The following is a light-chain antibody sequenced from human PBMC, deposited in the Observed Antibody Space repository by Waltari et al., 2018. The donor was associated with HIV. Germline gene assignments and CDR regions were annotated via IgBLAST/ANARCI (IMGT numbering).Light chain of an antibody. CDR2: GAS. CDR3: QHCGDASNT. V-gene: IGKV3-20*01. Sequence: EIVLTQSPGTLSLSPGERATLSCRASQIIGNAYLAWYQQKPGQALRLLISGASSRANGVPDRFSGSGSETDFTLTISRLEPEDFAVYYCQHCGDASNTFGQGTKLEV. J-gene: IGKJ2*01. CDR1: QIIGNAY.